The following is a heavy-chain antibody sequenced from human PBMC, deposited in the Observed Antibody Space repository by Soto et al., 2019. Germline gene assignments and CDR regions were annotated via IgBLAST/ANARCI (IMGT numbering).Heavy chain of an antibody. J-gene: IGHJ5*02. Sequence: QVHLQQWGAGLLKPSETLSLTCAVYGGSVNGYYWNWIRQPPGKGLEWIGESNHTGGTNYNPSLKSRVTMSVDTSKNQCSLRLSSVTGSDTAIYYEASCITGFGLLVPPFDTWGLGTPVTVSS. V-gene: IGHV4-34*02. CDR1: GGSVNGYY. D-gene: IGHD3-3*01. CDR3: ASCITGFGLLVPPFDT. CDR2: SNHTGGT.